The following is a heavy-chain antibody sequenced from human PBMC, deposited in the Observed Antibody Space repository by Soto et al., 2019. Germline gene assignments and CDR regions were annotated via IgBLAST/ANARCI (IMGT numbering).Heavy chain of an antibody. V-gene: IGHV2-5*02. Sequence: QITLKESGPTLVKPTQTLTLTCTFSGFSLRTSGVGVGWIRQPPGKALEWLALIYWDNDKRYSPSLRSWLTFTXDXCKNQVVLTVANVDPVDTATYYCAHTYETSWRNFGYWAQGILVTVSS. D-gene: IGHD3-22*01. CDR1: GFSLRTSGVG. J-gene: IGHJ4*02. CDR2: IYWDNDK. CDR3: AHTYETSWRNFGY.